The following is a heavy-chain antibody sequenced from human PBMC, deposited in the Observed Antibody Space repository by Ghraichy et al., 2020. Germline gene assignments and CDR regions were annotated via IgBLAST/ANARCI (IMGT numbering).Heavy chain of an antibody. CDR1: GFTFSSSA. CDR3: AKGPYSDTWYFIDS. D-gene: IGHD1-26*01. Sequence: GESLNISCAASGFTFSSSAMSWVRQAPGRGLEWVSLISGSGTTTYYADSVKGRFTISRDNSKSTLFLQMDSLRAEDTAVYYCAKGPYSDTWYFIDSWGQGTLVTVSA. V-gene: IGHV3-23*01. CDR2: ISGSGTTT. J-gene: IGHJ4*02.